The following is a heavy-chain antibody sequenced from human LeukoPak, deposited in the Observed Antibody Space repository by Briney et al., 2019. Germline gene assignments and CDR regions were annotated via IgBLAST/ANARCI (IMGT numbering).Heavy chain of an antibody. J-gene: IGHJ4*02. Sequence: GGSLRLSCAASGFTFSGHEMNWVRQAPGKGLEWVSYISDSGKTIYYADSVKGRFTISRDNARNSLYLQMNSLRAEDTAVYYCVRRSDYWGQGNLVNVSS. V-gene: IGHV3-48*03. CDR2: ISDSGKTI. CDR3: VRRSDY. CDR1: GFTFSGHE. D-gene: IGHD5-24*01.